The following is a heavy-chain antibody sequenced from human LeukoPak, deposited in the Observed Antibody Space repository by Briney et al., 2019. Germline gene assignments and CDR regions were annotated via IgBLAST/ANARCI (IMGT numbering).Heavy chain of an antibody. CDR1: GFTFSSYA. V-gene: IGHV3-23*01. J-gene: IGHJ4*02. D-gene: IGHD5-18*01. Sequence: GGSLRLSCAASGFTFSSYAMSWVRQAPGKGLEWVSAISGSGGSTYYADSLKGRFTISRDNSKNTLYLQMNSLRAEDTAVHYCAKDDSYGLRAPIDYWGQGTLVTVSS. CDR3: AKDDSYGLRAPIDY. CDR2: ISGSGGST.